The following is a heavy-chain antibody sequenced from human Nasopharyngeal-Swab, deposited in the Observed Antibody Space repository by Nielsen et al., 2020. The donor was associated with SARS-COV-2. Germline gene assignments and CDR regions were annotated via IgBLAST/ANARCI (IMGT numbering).Heavy chain of an antibody. Sequence: SETLSLTCAISGDSVSSTIAAWHWIRQSPSRGLEWLGRTNYRSQWYNDYAVSVRSRITISPDISKNQFSLHLNSVTPEDTAVYYCASFAQGSPSLYWGQGILVTVSS. J-gene: IGHJ4*02. CDR1: GDSVSSTIAA. CDR3: ASFAQGSPSLY. V-gene: IGHV6-1*01. CDR2: TNYRSQWYN.